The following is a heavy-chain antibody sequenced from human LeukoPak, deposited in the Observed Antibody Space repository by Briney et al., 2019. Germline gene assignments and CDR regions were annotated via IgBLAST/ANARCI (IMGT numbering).Heavy chain of an antibody. CDR2: INSDGSST. D-gene: IGHD1-26*01. CDR3: ASIEHSGNPARVVGP. J-gene: IGHJ5*02. V-gene: IGHV3-74*01. Sequence: GGSLRLSCAASGFTFSSYWMHWVRQAPGKGLVWVSRINSDGSSTSYADSVKGRFTISRDNAKNTLYLQMNSLRAEDTAVYYCASIEHSGNPARVVGPWGQGTLVTVSS. CDR1: GFTFSSYW.